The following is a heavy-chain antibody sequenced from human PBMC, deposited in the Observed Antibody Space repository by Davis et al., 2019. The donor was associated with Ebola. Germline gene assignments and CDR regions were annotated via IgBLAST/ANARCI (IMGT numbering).Heavy chain of an antibody. CDR3: ARSLYCSGGSCYSGTRDDVFDI. J-gene: IGHJ3*02. D-gene: IGHD2-15*01. CDR2: ISYSGRT. CDR1: GGSISSYQ. V-gene: IGHV4-59*08. Sequence: MPSETLSLTCTVSGGSISSYQWIWIRQPPGKGLELIGYISYSGRTNYNPSLKSRVTISRDTAKNQVSLKLISVTAADTAVYYCARSLYCSGGSCYSGTRDDVFDIWGQGTMVAVSS.